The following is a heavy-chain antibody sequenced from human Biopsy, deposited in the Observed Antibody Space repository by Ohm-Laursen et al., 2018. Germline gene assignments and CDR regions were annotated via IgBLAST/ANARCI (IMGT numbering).Heavy chain of an antibody. Sequence: SLRLSCAASGFTFDDYGMHWVRQPPGKGLEWVSGIRRNSAIIDYADSVRGRFTISRDNARRFLFLQMNNLKSEDTAFYYCARDRGGARYGMDVWGLGTTVTVSS. CDR1: GFTFDDYG. D-gene: IGHD1-26*01. CDR2: IRRNSAII. CDR3: ARDRGGARYGMDV. J-gene: IGHJ6*02. V-gene: IGHV3-9*01.